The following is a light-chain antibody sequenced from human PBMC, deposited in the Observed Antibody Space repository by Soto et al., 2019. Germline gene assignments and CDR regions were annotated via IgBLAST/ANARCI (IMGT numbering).Light chain of an antibody. CDR2: RAS. Sequence: DIQMTQSPSSLSASVGDRVIITCRASQGIGDDLGWYQQKPGKAPKLLIYRASSLESGVPSRFSGSGSGTEFTLTISSLQPDDFTTYYCQQYKTYTYTFAQGTKLEIK. J-gene: IGKJ2*01. V-gene: IGKV1-5*03. CDR3: QQYKTYTYT. CDR1: QGIGDD.